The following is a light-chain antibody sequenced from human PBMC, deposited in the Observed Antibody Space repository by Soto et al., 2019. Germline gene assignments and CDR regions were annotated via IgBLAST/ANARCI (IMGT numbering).Light chain of an antibody. V-gene: IGLV4-69*01. CDR1: SGHISYA. CDR3: LIWGNGAGV. CDR2: LNSDGSH. J-gene: IGLJ3*02. Sequence: QLVLTQSPSASASLGASVKLTCTRSSGHISYAIAWHQQQPEKGPRYLMKLNSDGSHSKGDGIPDRFSGSSSGAERYLHICSLQSEDEADYYCLIWGNGAGVFGGGTKLTVL.